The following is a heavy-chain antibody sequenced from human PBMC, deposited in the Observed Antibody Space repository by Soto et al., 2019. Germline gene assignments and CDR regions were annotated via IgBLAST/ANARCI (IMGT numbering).Heavy chain of an antibody. V-gene: IGHV3-30*04. CDR3: ARGPESGDF. CDR1: GFTFSTFS. CDR2: ISYDGSEK. Sequence: QVQLVESGGGVVQPGRSLRLSCATSGFTFSTFSMHWVRQAPGKGLEWVAHISYDGSEKDYADSVKGRFTISRDNSDNTLFLQMNSLTSEDTGVYYCARGPESGDFWGQGNLGNVPS. J-gene: IGHJ4*02. D-gene: IGHD1-26*01.